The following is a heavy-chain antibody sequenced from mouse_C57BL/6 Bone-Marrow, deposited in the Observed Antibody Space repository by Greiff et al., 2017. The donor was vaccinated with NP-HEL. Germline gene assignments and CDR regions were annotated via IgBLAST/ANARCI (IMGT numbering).Heavy chain of an antibody. CDR2: IYPRSGNT. D-gene: IGHD2-5*01. CDR1: GYTFTSYG. CDR3: ARHYSSYPRYFDV. V-gene: IGHV1-81*01. Sequence: QVQLKQSGAELARPGASVKLSCKASGYTFTSYGISWVKQRTGQGLEWIGEIYPRSGNTYYNEKFKGKATLTADKSSSTAYMELRSLTSEDSAVYCCARHYSSYPRYFDVGGTGTAVTVSS. J-gene: IGHJ1*03.